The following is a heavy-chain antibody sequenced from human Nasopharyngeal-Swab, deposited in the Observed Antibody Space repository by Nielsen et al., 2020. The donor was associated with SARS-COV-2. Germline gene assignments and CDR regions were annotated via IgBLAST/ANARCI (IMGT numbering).Heavy chain of an antibody. CDR2: ISSSGGST. CDR1: GFTFSSYA. J-gene: IGHJ4*02. V-gene: IGHV3-23*01. D-gene: IGHD6-19*01. CDR3: ARDRNEQWLVLDY. Sequence: GGSLRLSCAASGFTFSSYAMSWVRQAPGKGLEWVSAISSSGGSTYYADSVKGRFTISRDNSKNTLYLQMNSLRAEDTAVYYCARDRNEQWLVLDYWGQGTLVTVSS.